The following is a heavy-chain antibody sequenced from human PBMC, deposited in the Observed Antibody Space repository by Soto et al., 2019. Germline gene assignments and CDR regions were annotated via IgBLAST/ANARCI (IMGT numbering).Heavy chain of an antibody. D-gene: IGHD2-21*01. CDR2: IKTRADGGTT. J-gene: IGHJ4*01. Sequence: EVQMVESGGGLVKPGGSLRLSCAASGLTFANARMNWVRQAPGKGLEWVGRIKTRADGGTTDYAAPVQGRFTISRNNSESILYLQMNSLKCEDTAVYYSDLYLPGSYSTDFWGRGTLVTVPS. CDR1: GLTFANAR. V-gene: IGHV3-15*07. CDR3: DLYLPGSYSTDF.